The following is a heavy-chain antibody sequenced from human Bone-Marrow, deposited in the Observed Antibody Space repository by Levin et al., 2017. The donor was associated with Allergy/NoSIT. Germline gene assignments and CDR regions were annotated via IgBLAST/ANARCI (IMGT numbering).Heavy chain of an antibody. CDR3: AKSPVSSSWFYWYFDL. J-gene: IGHJ2*01. Sequence: GESLKISCAASGFTFSSYAMSWVRQAPGKGLQWVSAIIGSGYNRYYADSVKGRFIISRDNSKNTLFLHMNSLRAEDTAVYYCAKSPVSSSWFYWYFDLWGRGTLVTVSS. CDR2: IIGSGYNR. V-gene: IGHV3-23*01. CDR1: GFTFSSYA. D-gene: IGHD6-13*01.